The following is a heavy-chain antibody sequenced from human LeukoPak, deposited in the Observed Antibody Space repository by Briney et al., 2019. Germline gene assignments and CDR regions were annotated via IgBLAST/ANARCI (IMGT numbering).Heavy chain of an antibody. CDR1: GGSISSYY. Sequence: PSETLSLTCTVSGGSISSYYWSWIRQPPGKGLEWIGYIYYSGSTNYNPSLKSRVTISVDTSKNQFSLKLSSVTAADTAVYYCARHSSRWTPNRNFDYWGQGTPVTVSS. J-gene: IGHJ4*02. D-gene: IGHD2/OR15-2a*01. CDR3: ARHSSRWTPNRNFDY. V-gene: IGHV4-59*08. CDR2: IYYSGST.